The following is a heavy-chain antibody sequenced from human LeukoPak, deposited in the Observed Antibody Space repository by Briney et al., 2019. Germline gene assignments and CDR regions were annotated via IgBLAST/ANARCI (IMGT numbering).Heavy chain of an antibody. CDR3: ARQNIVVVPAARGGWFDP. J-gene: IGHJ5*02. D-gene: IGHD2-2*01. CDR2: IYYSGIT. V-gene: IGHV4-39*01. Sequence: SETLSLTCTVSGRSISSSSYYWGWIRQPPGKGLEWIGSIYYSGITYYNPSLKSRVTISVDTSKNQFSLKLSSVTAADTAVYYCARQNIVVVPAARGGWFDPWGQGTLVTVSS. CDR1: GRSISSSSYY.